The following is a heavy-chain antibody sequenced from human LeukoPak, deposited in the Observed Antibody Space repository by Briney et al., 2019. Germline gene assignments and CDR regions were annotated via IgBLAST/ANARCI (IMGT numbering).Heavy chain of an antibody. D-gene: IGHD2-2*01. CDR2: ISTNGDST. J-gene: IGHJ4*02. CDR3: ARRASTSCYDY. CDR1: GFTFSSYA. V-gene: IGHV3-64*01. Sequence: GGSLRLSCAASGFTFSSYAMHWVRQAPGKGLEHVSAISTNGDSTYYANSVKGRFTISRDNSKNTLHLQMGSLRVEDMAVYYCARRASTSCYDYWGRGTLVTVSS.